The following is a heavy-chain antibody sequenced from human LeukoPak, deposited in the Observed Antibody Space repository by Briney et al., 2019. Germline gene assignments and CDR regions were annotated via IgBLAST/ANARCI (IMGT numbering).Heavy chain of an antibody. V-gene: IGHV4-59*01. D-gene: IGHD3-10*01. Sequence: SETLSLTCTVSGGSISSYYWSWIRQPPGNGLEWIGYIYYSGSTNYNPSLKSRVTISVDTSKNQFSLKLSSVTAADTAVYYCARDSPSYGSGSLDAFDIWGQGTMVTVSS. CDR1: GGSISSYY. J-gene: IGHJ3*02. CDR2: IYYSGST. CDR3: ARDSPSYGSGSLDAFDI.